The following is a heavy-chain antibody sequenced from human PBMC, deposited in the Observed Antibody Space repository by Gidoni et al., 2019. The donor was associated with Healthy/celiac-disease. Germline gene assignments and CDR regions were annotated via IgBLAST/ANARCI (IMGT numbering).Heavy chain of an antibody. J-gene: IGHJ6*02. Sequence: QVQLVQSGAEVKKPGSSVKVSCKASGGPFSSYAISWVRQAPGQGLEWMGGIIPIFGTENYAQKFQGRVTITADESTSTAYMELSSLRSEDTAVYYCASLGWGQSRDRYYYGMDVWGQGTTVTVSS. CDR3: ASLGWGQSRDRYYYGMDV. V-gene: IGHV1-69*01. D-gene: IGHD7-27*01. CDR1: GGPFSSYA. CDR2: IIPIFGTE.